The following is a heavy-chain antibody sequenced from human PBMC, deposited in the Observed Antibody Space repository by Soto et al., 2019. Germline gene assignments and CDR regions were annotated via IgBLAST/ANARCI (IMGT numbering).Heavy chain of an antibody. CDR1: GYTFTSYD. CDR3: ARTNRPTGDYLYYYYGMDV. D-gene: IGHD7-27*01. CDR2: MNPNSGNT. Sequence: ASVKVSCKASGYTFTSYDINWVRQATGQGLEWMGWMNPNSGNTGYAQKFQGRVTMTRNTSISTAYMELSSLRSEDTAVYYCARTNRPTGDYLYYYYGMDVWGQGTTVTVSS. V-gene: IGHV1-8*01. J-gene: IGHJ6*02.